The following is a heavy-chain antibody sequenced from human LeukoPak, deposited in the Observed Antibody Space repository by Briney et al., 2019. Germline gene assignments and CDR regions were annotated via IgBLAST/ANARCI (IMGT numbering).Heavy chain of an antibody. CDR2: IWYDGSNK. D-gene: IGHD3-22*01. J-gene: IGHJ4*02. Sequence: GGSLRLSCAASGFTFSGYGMHWVRQAPGKGLEWVAVIWYDGSNKYYADSVKGRFTISRDNSKNTLYLQMNSLRAEDTAVYYCARDGDVYYDSSGPPPPFDYWGQGTLVTVSS. V-gene: IGHV3-33*01. CDR3: ARDGDVYYDSSGPPPPFDY. CDR1: GFTFSGYG.